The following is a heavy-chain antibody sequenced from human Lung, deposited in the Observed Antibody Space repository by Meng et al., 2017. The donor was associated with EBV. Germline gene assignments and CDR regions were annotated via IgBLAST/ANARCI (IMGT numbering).Heavy chain of an antibody. Sequence: QVQLVQSGAEVTKPGASVKVSCKASGYIFNNYGVSWVRQAPGQGPEWMGWISAYNGNTNYAQNFQGRFTMTTDTSTSTAYMELRSLRSDDTAVYYCARDLPGGTKGTWLDLWGQGTLVTVSS. D-gene: IGHD1-14*01. CDR1: GYIFNNYG. J-gene: IGHJ5*02. CDR2: ISAYNGNT. V-gene: IGHV1-18*01. CDR3: ARDLPGGTKGTWLDL.